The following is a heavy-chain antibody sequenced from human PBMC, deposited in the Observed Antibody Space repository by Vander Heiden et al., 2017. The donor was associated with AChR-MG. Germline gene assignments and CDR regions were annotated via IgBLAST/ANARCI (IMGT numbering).Heavy chain of an antibody. CDR2: IYYSGST. D-gene: IGHD4-17*01. Sequence: QVQLQESGPGLVKPSQTLSLTCTVPGGSISSGDYYWSWIRQPPGKGLEWIGYIYYSGSTYYNPALKSRVTISVDTSKNQFSLKLRSVTAADTALYYCGRWRTGTTLYWFDPWGQGTLVTVSS. CDR3: GRWRTGTTLYWFDP. V-gene: IGHV4-30-4*01. CDR1: GGSISSGDYY. J-gene: IGHJ5*02.